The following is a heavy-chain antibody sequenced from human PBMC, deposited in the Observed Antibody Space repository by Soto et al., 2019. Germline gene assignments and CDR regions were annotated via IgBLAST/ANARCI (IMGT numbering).Heavy chain of an antibody. CDR2: INHSGST. V-gene: IGHV4-34*01. CDR1: GGSFSGYY. Sequence: QVQLQQWGAGLLKPSETLSLTCAVYGGSFSGYYWSWIRQPPGKGLEWIGEINHSGSTNYNPSLKSRVTIAVDTSKNQFSLKLSSVTAADTAVYYCARGTQPRLWTRPNNWFDPWGQGTLVNVSS. CDR3: ARGTQPRLWTRPNNWFDP. J-gene: IGHJ5*02. D-gene: IGHD3-10*01.